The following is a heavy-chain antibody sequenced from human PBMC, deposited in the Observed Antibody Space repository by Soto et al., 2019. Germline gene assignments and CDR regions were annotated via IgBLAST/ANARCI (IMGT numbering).Heavy chain of an antibody. CDR2: IIPIFGTA. V-gene: IGHV1-69*13. CDR1: GGTFSSYA. Sequence: SVKVSCKASGGTFSSYAISWVRQAPGQGLEWMGGIIPIFGTANYAQKFQGRVKITADESTSTAYMELSSLRSEDTAVYYCARCGYYGSGSYVSSAYAYYYGMDVWGQGTTVTVSS. CDR3: ARCGYYGSGSYVSSAYAYYYGMDV. D-gene: IGHD3-10*01. J-gene: IGHJ6*02.